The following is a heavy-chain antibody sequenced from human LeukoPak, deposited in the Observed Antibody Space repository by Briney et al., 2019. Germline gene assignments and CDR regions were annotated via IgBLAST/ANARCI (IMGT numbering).Heavy chain of an antibody. J-gene: IGHJ4*02. CDR3: ARDLAAAGTDY. CDR1: GGTFSSYT. CDR2: IIPILGIA. Sequence: SVKVSCKASGGTFSSYTISWVRQAPGQGVEWMGRIIPILGIANYAQKFQGRVTITADRSTSTAYMELSSLRSEDTAVYYCARDLAAAGTDYWGQGTLVTVSS. D-gene: IGHD6-13*01. V-gene: IGHV1-69*04.